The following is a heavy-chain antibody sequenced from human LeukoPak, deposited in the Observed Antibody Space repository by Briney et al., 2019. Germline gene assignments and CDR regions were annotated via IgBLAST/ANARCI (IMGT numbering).Heavy chain of an antibody. Sequence: SETLSLTCTVSGGSISSGGYYWSWIRQLPGKGLEWIGYIYYSGSTYYTPSLKSRVTISVDTSKNQFSLELSSVTAADTAVYYCARTYFFDYWGQGTLVTVSS. J-gene: IGHJ4*02. CDR3: ARTYFFDY. V-gene: IGHV4-31*03. CDR1: GGSISSGGYY. CDR2: IYYSGST.